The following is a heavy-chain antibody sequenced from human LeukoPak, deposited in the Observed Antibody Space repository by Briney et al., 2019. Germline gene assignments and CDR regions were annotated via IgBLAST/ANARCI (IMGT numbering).Heavy chain of an antibody. Sequence: GGSLRLSCTVSGFTVSSNSMSWVRQAPGKGLEWVSFIYSDNTHYSDSVKGRFTISRGNSKNSLFLQMDSLRVEDTAFYYCAKLLRDATIYDFWGHGVLVTVSS. CDR2: IYSDNT. D-gene: IGHD4-23*01. J-gene: IGHJ4*01. CDR3: AKLLRDATIYDF. V-gene: IGHV3-53*01. CDR1: GFTVSSNS.